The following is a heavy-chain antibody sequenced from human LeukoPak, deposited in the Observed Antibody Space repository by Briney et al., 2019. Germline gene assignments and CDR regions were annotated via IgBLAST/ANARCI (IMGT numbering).Heavy chain of an antibody. CDR1: GFTFSTYT. J-gene: IGHJ4*02. D-gene: IGHD3-10*01. V-gene: IGHV3-23*01. CDR3: AKDFGRNLGGPGY. CDR2: ISDNGGRT. Sequence: PGGSLRLSCAASGFTFSTYTMAWVRQAPGGGLEWVSGISDNGGRTYYADSVKGRLAISRDDSKSTLYLQMNSLRGEDTAVYYCAKDFGRNLGGPGYWGRGTLVIVSS.